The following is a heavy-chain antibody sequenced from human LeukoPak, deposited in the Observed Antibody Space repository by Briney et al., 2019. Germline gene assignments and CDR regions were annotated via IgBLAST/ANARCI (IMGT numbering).Heavy chain of an antibody. CDR3: ARRVGTTCFDN. Sequence: PSETLSLTCAVYGGSFSGYYWSWIRQHPGKGLEWIGYIYHSGSTYYNPSLRSRVTLSVDTSKNQFSLNLRSVTAADTAVYYCARRVGTTCFDNWGQGTLVTVSS. D-gene: IGHD1-26*01. J-gene: IGHJ4*02. CDR2: IYHSGST. CDR1: GGSFSGYY. V-gene: IGHV4-34*09.